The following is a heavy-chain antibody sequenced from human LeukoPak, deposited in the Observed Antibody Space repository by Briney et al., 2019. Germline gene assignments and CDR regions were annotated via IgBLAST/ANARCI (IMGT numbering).Heavy chain of an antibody. CDR3: ARDSFGSGWYAL. Sequence: PSETLSLTCTVSSDSISSYYWSWIRQPPGKGLEWIGYIHYTGTTSYNPSLKSRVTISVDTSKNQFSLTLSSVTAADTAVYYCARDSFGSGWYALWGRSTLVTVSS. D-gene: IGHD6-19*01. CDR1: SDSISSYY. CDR2: IHYTGTT. V-gene: IGHV4-59*01. J-gene: IGHJ2*01.